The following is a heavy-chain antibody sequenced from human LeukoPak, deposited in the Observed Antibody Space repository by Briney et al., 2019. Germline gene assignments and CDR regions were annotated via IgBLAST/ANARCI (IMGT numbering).Heavy chain of an antibody. CDR1: GFTVSDYY. CDR2: ISTSGGTI. V-gene: IGHV3-11*04. D-gene: IGHD1-26*01. J-gene: IGHJ4*02. Sequence: GGSLRLSCAASGFTVSDYYMSWIRQAPGKGLEWVSYISTSGGTIYYADSVKGRFTISRDNAKNSLYLQMNSLRAEDTAVYYCARDEVVGEVDYWGQGTLVTVSS. CDR3: ARDEVVGEVDY.